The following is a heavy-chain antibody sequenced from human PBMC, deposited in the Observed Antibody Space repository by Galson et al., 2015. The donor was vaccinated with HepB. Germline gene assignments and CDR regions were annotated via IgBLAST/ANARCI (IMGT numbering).Heavy chain of an antibody. V-gene: IGHV1-2*02. CDR1: GSTFTDYH. CDR2: INPNSGGT. Sequence: SVKVSCKASGSTFTDYHVHWVRQAPGQGLEWMGWINPNSGGTRYAQKFQGRVTLTRDRSISTAYMELSRLRSDDTAAYYCARGVPAAINDTFDIWGLGTMVIVSS. D-gene: IGHD2-2*02. J-gene: IGHJ3*02. CDR3: ARGVPAAINDTFDI.